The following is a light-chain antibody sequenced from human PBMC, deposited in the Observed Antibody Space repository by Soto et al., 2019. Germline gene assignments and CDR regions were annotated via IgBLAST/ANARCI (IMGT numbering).Light chain of an antibody. J-gene: IGLJ1*01. Sequence: QPVLTQPPSVSEAPRQRVTISCSGSSSNIGNKAVNWYQQLPGEAPKLLIYYDDLKPSGVSDRFSGSKSGTSASLAISGLQSEDEADYYCAAWDDSLNSFVFGTGTKLTVL. V-gene: IGLV1-36*01. CDR1: SSNIGNKA. CDR2: YDD. CDR3: AAWDDSLNSFV.